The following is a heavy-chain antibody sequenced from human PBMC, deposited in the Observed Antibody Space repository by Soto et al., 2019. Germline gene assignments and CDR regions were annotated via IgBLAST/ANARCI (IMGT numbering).Heavy chain of an antibody. CDR3: ARVQTTVTTYFFDY. CDR1: DGAITSPAHY. CDR2: IFYSGTT. D-gene: IGHD4-17*01. Sequence: QVQLQESGPGLVKPSQTLSLTCTVSDGAITSPAHYWGWIRQHPGKGLEWIAYIFYSGTTYYSPSLKSRTTISIDTSKNQFSLKLSSVTAADTAVYYCARVQTTVTTYFFDYWGQGTLVTVSS. J-gene: IGHJ4*02. V-gene: IGHV4-31*03.